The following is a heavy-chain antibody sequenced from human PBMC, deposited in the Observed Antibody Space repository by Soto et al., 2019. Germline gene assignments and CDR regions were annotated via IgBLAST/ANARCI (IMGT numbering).Heavy chain of an antibody. J-gene: IGHJ1*01. CDR1: GLTFSTSV. V-gene: IGHV3-30*01. CDR2: ISHDGNGQ. Sequence: QVQLVESGGGVVQPGTSLRLSCAASGLTFSTSVLHWVRQAPGKGLEWVAGISHDGNGQHYPDPVKGRFSVSRDNSKKTLFLQMDSLRAEDTAVYYCAREHHCSGRAGTFHPWGQGTLVTVSS. CDR3: AREHHCSGRAGTFHP. D-gene: IGHD2-15*01.